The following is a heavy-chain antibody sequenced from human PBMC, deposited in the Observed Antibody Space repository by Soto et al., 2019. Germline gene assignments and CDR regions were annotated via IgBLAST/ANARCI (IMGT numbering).Heavy chain of an antibody. D-gene: IGHD6-6*01. J-gene: IGHJ4*02. CDR2: IFYSGSP. V-gene: IGHV4-59*01. Sequence: SDTLSLTCTVSGYSIGTYYWSWIRQPPGKRLEWIGDIFYSGSPNSNPSLRSRLTMSIDTSKNQFSLKLISVTAADTAVYYCARGLYSTSSGGAYFDYWGQGTLVTVSS. CDR3: ARGLYSTSSGGAYFDY. CDR1: GYSIGTYY.